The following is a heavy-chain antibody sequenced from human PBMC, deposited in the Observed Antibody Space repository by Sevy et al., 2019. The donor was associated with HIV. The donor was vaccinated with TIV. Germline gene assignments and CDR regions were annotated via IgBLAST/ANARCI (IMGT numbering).Heavy chain of an antibody. CDR3: ARFGTVATLRYNYYNGMDV. CDR2: IGVYNGNI. CDR1: GYTFSNYG. V-gene: IGHV1-18*01. Sequence: ASVKVSFKASGYTFSNYGITWVRQAPGQGLEWMGWIGVYNGNIKYAQKFRGRVTVTTDTSTSTAYMELRSLRTDDTAVYYCARFGTVATLRYNYYNGMDVWGQGTTVTVSS. D-gene: IGHD4-17*01. J-gene: IGHJ6*02.